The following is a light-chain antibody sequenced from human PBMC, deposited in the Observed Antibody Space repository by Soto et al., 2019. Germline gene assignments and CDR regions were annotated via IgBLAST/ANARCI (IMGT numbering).Light chain of an antibody. CDR2: AAS. V-gene: IGKV1-39*01. CDR1: LSISWF. CDR3: QQSYSIPPT. Sequence: DIQMTQSPSSLSASVGDRVTITCRASLSISWFLNWYQQRPGGAPELLISAASSVQSGVPSRFTGSGSGTDFTLTISGLQAEDFATYYCQQSYSIPPTFGQGTRLEIK. J-gene: IGKJ5*01.